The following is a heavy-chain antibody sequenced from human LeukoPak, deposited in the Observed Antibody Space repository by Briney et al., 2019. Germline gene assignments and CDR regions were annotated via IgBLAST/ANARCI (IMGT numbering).Heavy chain of an antibody. J-gene: IGHJ4*02. V-gene: IGHV3-23*01. CDR2: ISGSGGST. D-gene: IGHD4-17*01. Sequence: GGSLRLSCAASGFTFDDYTMHWVRQAPGKGLEWVSAISGSGGSTYYADSVKGRFTISRDNSKNTLYLQMNSLRAEDTAVYYCAKGGWYGDYAYFDYWGQGTLVTVSS. CDR1: GFTFDDYT. CDR3: AKGGWYGDYAYFDY.